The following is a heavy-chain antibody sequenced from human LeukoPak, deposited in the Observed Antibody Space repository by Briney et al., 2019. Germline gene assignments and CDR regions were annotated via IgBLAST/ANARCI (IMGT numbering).Heavy chain of an antibody. CDR2: IYYSGST. V-gene: IGHV4-39*01. D-gene: IGHD6-19*01. CDR1: GGSISSYY. J-gene: IGHJ6*02. CDR3: ARHGIAVAGYYYGMDV. Sequence: PSETLSLTCTVSGGSISSYYWGWIRQPPGKGLKWIGSIYYSGSTYYNPSLKSRVTISVDTSKNQFSLKLSSVTAADTAVYYCARHGIAVAGYYYGMDVWGQGTTVTVSS.